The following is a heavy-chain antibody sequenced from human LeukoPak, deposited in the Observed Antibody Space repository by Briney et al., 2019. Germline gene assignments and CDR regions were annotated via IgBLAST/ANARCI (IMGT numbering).Heavy chain of an antibody. D-gene: IGHD1-26*01. CDR3: ARDGLSGSYYDF. V-gene: IGHV3-7*01. CDR2: IKQDGSEK. CDR1: GFAFSVYW. J-gene: IGHJ4*02. Sequence: GGSLRLSCAASGFAFSVYWLSWVRQAPGKGLEWVANIKQDGSEKYYVDSVKGRFTISRDNARNSLYLQMNSLRAEDTAMYYCARDGLSGSYYDFWGQGTLVTVSS.